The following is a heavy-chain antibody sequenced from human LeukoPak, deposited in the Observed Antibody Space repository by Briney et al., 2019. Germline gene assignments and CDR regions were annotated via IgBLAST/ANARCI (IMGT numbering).Heavy chain of an antibody. J-gene: IGHJ6*03. CDR2: IKQDGSEK. CDR3: ARGDFDWLPPYYYYYYMDV. Sequence: GGSLRFSCAASGFTFSSYWMSWVRQAPGKGLEWVANIKQDGSEKYYVDSVKGRFTISRDNAKNSLYLQMNSLRAEDTAVYYCARGDFDWLPPYYYYYYMDVWGKGTTVTVSS. D-gene: IGHD3-9*01. V-gene: IGHV3-7*01. CDR1: GFTFSSYW.